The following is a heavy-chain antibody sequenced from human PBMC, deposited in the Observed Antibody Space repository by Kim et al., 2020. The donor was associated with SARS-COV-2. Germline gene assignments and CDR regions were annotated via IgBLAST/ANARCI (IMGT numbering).Heavy chain of an antibody. J-gene: IGHJ5*02. CDR3: ARGLRITIFGVAIIGGRNWFDP. Sequence: ASVKVSCKASGYTFTSYDINWVRQATGQGLEWMGWMNPNSGNTGYAQKFQGRVTMTRNTSISTAYMELSSLRSEDTAVYYCARGLRITIFGVAIIGGRNWFDPWGQGTLVTVSS. CDR1: GYTFTSYD. CDR2: MNPNSGNT. D-gene: IGHD3-3*01. V-gene: IGHV1-8*01.